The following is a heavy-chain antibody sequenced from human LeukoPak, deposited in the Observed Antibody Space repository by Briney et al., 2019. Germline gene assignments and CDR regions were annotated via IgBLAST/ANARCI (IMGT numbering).Heavy chain of an antibody. CDR1: GGTFRSYA. D-gene: IGHD3-9*01. CDR2: IIPIFGTA. Sequence: SVKVSCKASGGTFRSYAITWVRQAPGQGLEWMGGIIPIFGTANYARKFQDRVTITADESTSTAYMELSSLRAEDTAVYYCARGSPVLRYFDWLSHFDYWGQGTLVTVSS. V-gene: IGHV1-69*13. CDR3: ARGSPVLRYFDWLSHFDY. J-gene: IGHJ4*02.